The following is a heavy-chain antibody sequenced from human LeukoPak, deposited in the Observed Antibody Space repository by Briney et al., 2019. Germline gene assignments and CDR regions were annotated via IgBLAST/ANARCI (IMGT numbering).Heavy chain of an antibody. D-gene: IGHD7-27*01. Sequence: GGSLRLSCAASGVTFSNHAMSWVRQAPGKGLEWVSGITGSGGSTYHADSVKGRFTISRDNSKNTLYLQMNSLRAEDTAVYYCARQTGGYFDYWGQGTLDTVSS. CDR2: ITGSGGST. V-gene: IGHV3-23*01. J-gene: IGHJ4*02. CDR1: GVTFSNHA. CDR3: ARQTGGYFDY.